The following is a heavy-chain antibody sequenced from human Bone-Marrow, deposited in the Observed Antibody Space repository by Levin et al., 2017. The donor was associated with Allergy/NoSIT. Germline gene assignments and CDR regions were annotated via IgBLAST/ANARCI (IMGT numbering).Heavy chain of an antibody. D-gene: IGHD5-12*01. Sequence: ASVKVSCKTSDYRFSNYVINWVRQAPGQGLEWMGWITNYNGNTYSAQKFQDRVTMTIDTSTNTAYMELRSLRSDDTAMYYCASSQGGVATPFDVWGQGTLVTVSS. CDR3: ASSQGGVATPFDV. J-gene: IGHJ4*02. CDR2: ITNYNGNT. CDR1: DYRFSNYV. V-gene: IGHV1-18*01.